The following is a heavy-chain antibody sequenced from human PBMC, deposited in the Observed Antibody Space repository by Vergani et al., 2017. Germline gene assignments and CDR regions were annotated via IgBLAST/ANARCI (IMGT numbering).Heavy chain of an antibody. CDR1: GFPFSSYA. Sequence: EVQLLESGGGLVQPGGSLRLSCAASGFPFSSYAMSWVRQAPGKGLEWVSAISGSGGSTYYADCVKGRFTISRDDSKNTLYLQMNSLRAEDTAVYYCAKDGYYYDSSGYYEDWYFDLWGRGTLVTVSS. D-gene: IGHD3-22*01. CDR2: ISGSGGST. V-gene: IGHV3-23*01. CDR3: AKDGYYYDSSGYYEDWYFDL. J-gene: IGHJ2*01.